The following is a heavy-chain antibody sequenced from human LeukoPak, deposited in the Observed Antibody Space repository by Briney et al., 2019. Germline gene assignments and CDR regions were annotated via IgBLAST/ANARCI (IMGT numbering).Heavy chain of an antibody. V-gene: IGHV3-74*01. CDR2: INNDGSST. D-gene: IGHD5-18*01. Sequence: GGSLRLSCAACGFTFSGYWMHWVRQAPGKGLVWVSRINNDGSSTRYADSVQGRFTISRDNAKNTLYLQMNSLRAEDTAVYYCASLSDTAMVRLDYWGQGALVTVSS. CDR3: ASLSDTAMVRLDY. J-gene: IGHJ4*02. CDR1: GFTFSGYW.